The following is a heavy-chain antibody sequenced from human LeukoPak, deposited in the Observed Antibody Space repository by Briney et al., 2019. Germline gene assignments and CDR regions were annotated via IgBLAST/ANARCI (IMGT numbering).Heavy chain of an antibody. CDR1: GYTFTAYH. CDR2: ISAYNGNT. J-gene: IGHJ3*02. D-gene: IGHD3-22*01. CDR3: ARGHTLRYYYDSSGYYTDDAFDI. Sequence: ASVKVSCKASGYTFTAYHMHWVRQAPGQGLEWMGWISAYNGNTNYAQKLQGRVTMTTDTSTSTAYMELRSLRSDDTAVYYCARGHTLRYYYDSSGYYTDDAFDIWGQGTMVTVSS. V-gene: IGHV1-18*04.